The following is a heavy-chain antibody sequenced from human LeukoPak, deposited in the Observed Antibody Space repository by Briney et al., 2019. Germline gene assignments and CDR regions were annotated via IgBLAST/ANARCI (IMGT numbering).Heavy chain of an antibody. CDR3: ARVLLPLYGMDV. D-gene: IGHD3-22*01. V-gene: IGHV3-30*03. CDR2: ISYDGSNK. CDR1: GFTFDDYA. Sequence: GGSLRLSCAASGFTFDDYAMHWVRQAPGKGLEWMAVISYDGSNKYYADSVKGRFTISRDNSKNTLYLQMNSLRAEDTAVYYCARVLLPLYGMDVWGQGTTVTVSS. J-gene: IGHJ6*02.